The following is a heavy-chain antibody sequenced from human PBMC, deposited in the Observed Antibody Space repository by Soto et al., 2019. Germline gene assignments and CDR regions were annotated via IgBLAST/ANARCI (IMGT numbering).Heavy chain of an antibody. CDR3: ARRPVTYYFDD. J-gene: IGHJ4*02. CDR2: ISYDGSNK. V-gene: IGHV3-30-3*01. Sequence: QVQLVESGGGVVQPGRSLRLSCAASGFTFSNYAMHWVRQAPGKGLEWVAVISYDGSNKYYADSVKGRFTISRDNSKNTLYLQMNSLRAEDTAEYYCARRPVTYYFDDSGQQTPVPVSS. D-gene: IGHD4-17*01. CDR1: GFTFSNYA.